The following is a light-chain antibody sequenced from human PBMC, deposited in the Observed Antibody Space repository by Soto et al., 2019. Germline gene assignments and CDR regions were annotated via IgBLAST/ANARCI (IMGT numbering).Light chain of an antibody. V-gene: IGLV1-51*01. CDR3: GTWDDRLDGNYV. CDR2: DND. CDR1: SSNIGDNY. J-gene: IGLJ1*01. Sequence: QSVLTQPPSVSAAPGQQVTISCSGSSSNIGDNYVSWYQHLPGTAPKLVVYDNDRRPSGIPGRFSGSKSGKSATLVITGLQTGDEADYYCGTWDDRLDGNYVFGTGTKLTVL.